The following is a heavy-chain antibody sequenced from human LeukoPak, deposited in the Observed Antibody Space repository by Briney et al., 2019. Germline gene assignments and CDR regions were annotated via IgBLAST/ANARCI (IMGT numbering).Heavy chain of an antibody. D-gene: IGHD5-12*01. CDR1: GGSFSGYY. J-gene: IGHJ4*02. CDR2: INHSGST. V-gene: IGHV4-34*01. CDR3: ASGGEIVVDY. Sequence: SETLSLTCAVYGGSFSGYYWSWIRQPPGKGLEWIGEINHSGSTNYNPSLKSRVTISVDTSKNQFSLKLSSVTAADTAVYYCASGGEIVVDYWCQGTLVTVSS.